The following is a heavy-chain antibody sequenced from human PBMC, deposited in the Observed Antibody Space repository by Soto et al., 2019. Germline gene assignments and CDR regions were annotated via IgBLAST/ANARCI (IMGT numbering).Heavy chain of an antibody. CDR2: IYNSGST. V-gene: IGHV4-31*03. CDR1: GGSISSGGYY. Sequence: QVQLQESGPGLVKPSQTLSLTCTVSGGSISSGGYYWSWIRQHPGKGLEWIGYIYNSGSTYYNPSPXSXXTISAATSKNQFSLQLSSVTAADTAVYYSASDPAPWGQGTLVTVSS. CDR3: ASDPAP. J-gene: IGHJ5*02.